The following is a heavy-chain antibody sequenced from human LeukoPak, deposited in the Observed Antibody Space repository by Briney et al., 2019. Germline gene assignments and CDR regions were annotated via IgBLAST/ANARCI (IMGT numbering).Heavy chain of an antibody. V-gene: IGHV4-59*08. J-gene: IGHJ6*03. CDR3: ARCSSFYYYYMDV. Sequence: PSEALSLTCTVSGGSISSYYWSWIRQPPGKGLEWIGYIYYSGSTNYNPSLKSRVTISVDTSKNQFSLKLSSVTAADTAVYYCARCSSFYYYYMDVWGKGTTVTVSS. CDR2: IYYSGST. CDR1: GGSISSYY. D-gene: IGHD6-13*01.